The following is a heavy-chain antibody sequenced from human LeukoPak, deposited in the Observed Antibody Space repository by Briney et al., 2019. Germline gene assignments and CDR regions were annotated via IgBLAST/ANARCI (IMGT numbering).Heavy chain of an antibody. J-gene: IGHJ4*02. CDR3: ARGPRSSVYNYFDC. D-gene: IGHD3-22*01. V-gene: IGHV3-7*01. CDR2: INEDGGEK. Sequence: GGSLRLSCAASGFTFSNYWMYWVRQAPGKGLEWVANINEDGGEKFYVDSVKGRFTISRDNAKNSLFLQVNSLRAEDTALYYCARGPRSSVYNYFDCWGQGTPVTVSS. CDR1: GFTFSNYW.